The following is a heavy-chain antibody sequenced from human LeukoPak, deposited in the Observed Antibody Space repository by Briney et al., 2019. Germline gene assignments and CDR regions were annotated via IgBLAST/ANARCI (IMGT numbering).Heavy chain of an antibody. CDR1: GYTFTGYY. V-gene: IGHV1-2*02. J-gene: IGHJ4*02. CDR2: IDPNSGGT. D-gene: IGHD5-12*01. Sequence: GASVKVSCKASGYTFTGYYIHWVRQAPGQGLEWMGWIDPNSGGTNYAQKFQGRVTTTRDTSISTAYMLLSRLRSDDTALYYCARFEDSGYDFDYWGQGTLVTVSS. CDR3: ARFEDSGYDFDY.